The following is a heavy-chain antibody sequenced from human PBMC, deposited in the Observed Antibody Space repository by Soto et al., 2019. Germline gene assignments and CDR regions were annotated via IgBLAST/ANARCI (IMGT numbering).Heavy chain of an antibody. CDR1: GGTFSSYA. J-gene: IGHJ4*02. CDR3: ARHNITNFGVVILQLLYFFY. CDR2: IIPIFGTA. V-gene: IGHV1-69*01. D-gene: IGHD3-3*01. Sequence: QVQLVQSGAEVKKPGSSVKVSCKASGGTFSSYAISWVRQAPGQGLEWMGGIIPIFGTANYAQKFQGRVTITADESTSTAYMELSSLRSEDTPVYYCARHNITNFGVVILQLLYFFYWGQETIVSVSS.